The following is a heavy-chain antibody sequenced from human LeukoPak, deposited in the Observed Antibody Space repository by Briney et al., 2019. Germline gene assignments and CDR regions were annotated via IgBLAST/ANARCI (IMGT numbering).Heavy chain of an antibody. D-gene: IGHD3-16*01. CDR3: ARGEFYYDL. J-gene: IGHJ4*02. CDR2: ISTFNGYT. Sequence: ASVKLSCKPSGYTFTSNSITWVRQAPGQGLEWMGWISTFNGYTNYAKNPQGRVTMTRDTSTRTVYMEMRNMRSDDTAVYYCARGEFYYDLWGQGTLVTVSS. CDR1: GYTFTSNS. V-gene: IGHV1-18*04.